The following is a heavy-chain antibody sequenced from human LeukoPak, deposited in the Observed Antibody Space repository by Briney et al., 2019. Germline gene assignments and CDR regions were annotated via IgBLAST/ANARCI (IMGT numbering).Heavy chain of an antibody. CDR3: ARPGYSGFDYSSGWKNWFDP. CDR2: IYTSGST. Sequence: SETLSLTCTVSGGSISSGSYYWSWIRQPAGKGLEWIGRIYTSGSTKYNPSLKSRVTISVDTSKNQFSLKLSSVTAADTAVYYCARPGYSGFDYSSGWKNWFDPWGQGTLVTVSS. J-gene: IGHJ5*02. CDR1: GGSISSGSYY. V-gene: IGHV4-61*02. D-gene: IGHD5-12*01.